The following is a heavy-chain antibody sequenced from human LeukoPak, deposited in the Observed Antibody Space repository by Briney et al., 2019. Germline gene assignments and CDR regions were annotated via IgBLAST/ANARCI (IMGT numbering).Heavy chain of an antibody. J-gene: IGHJ4*02. D-gene: IGHD7-27*01. Sequence: SQTLSLTSAISGDSVSSNSAAWNWIRQSPSRGLEWLGRTYYRTKWRNDYAVSVKSRITVNPDTSKNQFSLQLFSVTPEDTAVYYCARLENWVFDYWGQGTLVTVSS. V-gene: IGHV6-1*01. CDR2: TYYRTKWRN. CDR1: GDSVSSNSAA. CDR3: ARLENWVFDY.